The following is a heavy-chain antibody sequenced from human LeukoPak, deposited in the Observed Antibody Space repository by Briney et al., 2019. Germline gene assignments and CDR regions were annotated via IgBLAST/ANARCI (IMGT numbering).Heavy chain of an antibody. V-gene: IGHV3-74*01. Sequence: PGGSLRLSCAASGFTLSNYWVHWVRQAPGRGLEWVSRINPDATTTNYADSVKGRFTISRDNAKNTLYLQMDSLRAEDTAVYYCARDLRGSRDVWGKGTTVTVSS. CDR2: INPDATTT. J-gene: IGHJ6*04. CDR3: ARDLRGSRDV. CDR1: GFTLSNYW. D-gene: IGHD3-10*01.